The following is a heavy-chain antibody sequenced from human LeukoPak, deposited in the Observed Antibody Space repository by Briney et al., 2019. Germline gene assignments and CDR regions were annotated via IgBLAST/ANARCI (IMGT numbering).Heavy chain of an antibody. CDR1: GGSISSGDYY. Sequence: PSETLSLTCTVSGGSISSGDYYWSWIRQPPGKGLEWIGYIYYSGSTYYNPSLKSRVTISVDTSKNQFSLKLSSVTAADTAVYYCARETYYYDSSGLPDYWGQGTLVTVSS. J-gene: IGHJ4*02. V-gene: IGHV4-30-4*01. CDR3: ARETYYYDSSGLPDY. D-gene: IGHD3-22*01. CDR2: IYYSGST.